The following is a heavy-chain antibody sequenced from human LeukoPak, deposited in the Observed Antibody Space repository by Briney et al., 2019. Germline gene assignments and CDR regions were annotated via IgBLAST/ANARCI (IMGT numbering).Heavy chain of an antibody. J-gene: IGHJ4*02. D-gene: IGHD3-22*01. Sequence: SETLSLTCAVSGGSISSSNWWSWVRQPPGKGLEWIGEIYHSGSTNYNPSLKSRVTISVDKSKNQFSLKLSSVTAADTAVYYCARVPRYYDSSGSYHYYFDYWGQGTLVTVSS. CDR2: IYHSGST. CDR3: ARVPRYYDSSGSYHYYFDY. V-gene: IGHV4-4*02. CDR1: GGSISSSNW.